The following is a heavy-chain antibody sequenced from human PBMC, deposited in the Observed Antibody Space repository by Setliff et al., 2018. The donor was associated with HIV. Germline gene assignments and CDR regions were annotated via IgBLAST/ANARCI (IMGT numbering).Heavy chain of an antibody. CDR3: ARVRYCGSPSCRKEFDF. V-gene: IGHV3-48*03. CDR2: ISSSGSTI. D-gene: IGHD2-21*01. Sequence: GGSLRLSCAASGFTFSSYEMNWVRQAPGKGLEWVSDISSSGSTIYYADSVKGRFTISRDNAKDSLYLQMNSLRVDDTAVYYCARVRYCGSPSCRKEFDFWGQGTLVTVSS. J-gene: IGHJ4*02. CDR1: GFTFSSYE.